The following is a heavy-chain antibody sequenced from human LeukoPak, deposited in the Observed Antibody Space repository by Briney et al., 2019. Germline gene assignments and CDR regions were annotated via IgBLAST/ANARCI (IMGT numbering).Heavy chain of an antibody. CDR1: GFIFSDYY. V-gene: IGHV3-11*01. J-gene: IGHJ4*02. CDR2: ISTSGSTI. Sequence: GGSLRLSCAASGFIFSDYYMSWIRQAPGKGLEWVSYISTSGSTIYYTDSVRGRFTISRDNAKNSLYLQMNSLRAEDTAVYYCASSYSYYDFWSGYYQERTFDYWGQGTLVTVSS. D-gene: IGHD3-3*01. CDR3: ASSYSYYDFWSGYYQERTFDY.